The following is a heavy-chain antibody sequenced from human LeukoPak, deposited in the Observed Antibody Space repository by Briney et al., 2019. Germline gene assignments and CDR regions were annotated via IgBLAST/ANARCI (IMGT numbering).Heavy chain of an antibody. Sequence: SETLSLTCTVSGDSISSGDYFWSWIRQPPGKGLEWIGYISHNENAYFNPSLSSRVTMSVDKSKNQVSLKITSATAADTAVYYCARDGYNSAPFDYWGQGTLVTVSS. CDR1: GDSISSGDYF. D-gene: IGHD5-24*01. CDR3: ARDGYNSAPFDY. V-gene: IGHV4-30-2*01. J-gene: IGHJ4*02. CDR2: ISHNENA.